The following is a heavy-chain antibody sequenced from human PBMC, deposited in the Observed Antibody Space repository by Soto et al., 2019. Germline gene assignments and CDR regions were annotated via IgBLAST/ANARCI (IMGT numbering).Heavy chain of an antibody. D-gene: IGHD1-26*01. CDR1: GASISSTSSSYF. Sequence: TLSLTCTVSGASISSTSSSYFWAWIRQPPGKGLEWIGSIYYSGNTFYNPSLKSRVTISVDTSKNQFSLKLTSVTAADTAVYYCARHASPLAPVVVGALGWWGQGTLVTVSS. J-gene: IGHJ4*02. CDR2: IYYSGNT. V-gene: IGHV4-39*01. CDR3: ARHASPLAPVVVGALGW.